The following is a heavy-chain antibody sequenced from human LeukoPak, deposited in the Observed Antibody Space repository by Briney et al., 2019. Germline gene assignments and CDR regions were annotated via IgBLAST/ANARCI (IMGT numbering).Heavy chain of an antibody. Sequence: SETLSPTCTVSGGSISSFYWGWIRQPPGKRLEWIGYIYYSGSTNYNPSLKSRVTISVDTSKNQFSLKLSSVTAADTAVYYCARENYFDYWGQGTLVTVSS. CDR2: IYYSGST. CDR3: ARENYFDY. J-gene: IGHJ4*02. CDR1: GGSISSFY. V-gene: IGHV4-59*01.